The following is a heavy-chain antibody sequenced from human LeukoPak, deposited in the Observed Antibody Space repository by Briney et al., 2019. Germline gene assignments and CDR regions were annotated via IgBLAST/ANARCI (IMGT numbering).Heavy chain of an antibody. J-gene: IGHJ5*02. CDR2: IRYDGSNK. D-gene: IGHD3-10*01. Sequence: QAGGSLRLSCAASGFTFSSYGMHWVRQAPGKGLEWVAFIRYDGSNKYYADSVKGRFTISRDNSKNTLYLQMNSLRAEDTAVYYCAKAGSSWFGESNWFDPWGQGTLVTVSS. CDR3: AKAGSSWFGESNWFDP. CDR1: GFTFSSYG. V-gene: IGHV3-30*02.